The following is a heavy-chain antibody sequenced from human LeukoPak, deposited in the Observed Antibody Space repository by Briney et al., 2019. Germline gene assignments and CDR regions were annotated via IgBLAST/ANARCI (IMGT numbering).Heavy chain of an antibody. D-gene: IGHD2-15*01. V-gene: IGHV4-61*01. J-gene: IGHJ4*02. CDR1: GGSVGSGSYY. Sequence: SETLSLTCTVSGGSVGSGSYYWSWIRQPPGKGLEWIGYIYYSGSTNYNPSLKNRVTISVDTSKNQFSLKLSSVTAADTAVYYCARACSGGSGYSYTFDYWGQGTLVTVSS. CDR2: IYYSGST. CDR3: ARACSGGSGYSYTFDY.